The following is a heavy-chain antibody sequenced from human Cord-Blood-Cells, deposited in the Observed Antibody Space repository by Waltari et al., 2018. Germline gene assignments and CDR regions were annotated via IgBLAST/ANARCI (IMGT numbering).Heavy chain of an antibody. D-gene: IGHD5-12*01. CDR2: ISGSGGST. CDR3: AKERGYSGYRNWFDP. J-gene: IGHJ5*02. Sequence: EVQLLESGGGLVQPGGSLRLSCAASGFTFSSYAMSWVRQGPGKGLEVVAAISGSGGSTYYADSVKGRFTISRDNSKNTLYLQMNSLRAEDTAVYYCAKERGYSGYRNWFDPWGQGTLVTVSS. V-gene: IGHV3-23*01. CDR1: GFTFSSYA.